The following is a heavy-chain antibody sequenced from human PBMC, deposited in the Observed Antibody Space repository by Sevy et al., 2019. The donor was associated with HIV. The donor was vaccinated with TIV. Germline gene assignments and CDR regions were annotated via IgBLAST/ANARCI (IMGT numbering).Heavy chain of an antibody. D-gene: IGHD2-15*01. V-gene: IGHV3-30-3*01. J-gene: IGHJ4*02. Sequence: GGSLRLSCAASGFTFSSYAMHWVRQAPGKWLEWVAVISYDGSNKYYADSVKGRFTISRDNSKNTLYLQMNSLRAEDTAVYYCARDPGYCSGGSCYEPRAYDYWGQGTLVTVSS. CDR3: ARDPGYCSGGSCYEPRAYDY. CDR1: GFTFSSYA. CDR2: ISYDGSNK.